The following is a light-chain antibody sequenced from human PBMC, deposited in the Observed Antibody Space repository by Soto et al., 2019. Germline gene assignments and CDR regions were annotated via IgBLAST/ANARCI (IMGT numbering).Light chain of an antibody. CDR2: GAS. CDR1: QSVSSSY. V-gene: IGKV3-20*01. J-gene: IGKJ4*01. Sequence: DIVLTQSPATLSLSPGERATLSCRASQSVSSSYLAWYQQKPGQAPRLLIYGASSRATGIPDRFSGSGSGTDFTLTISRLEPEDFAVYYCQQYGSSPALTFGGGTKVDIK. CDR3: QQYGSSPALT.